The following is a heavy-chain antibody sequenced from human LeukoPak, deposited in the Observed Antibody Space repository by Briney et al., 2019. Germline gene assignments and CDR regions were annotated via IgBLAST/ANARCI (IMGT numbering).Heavy chain of an antibody. D-gene: IGHD5-18*01. CDR3: VRVGYRYVINDWSRTGLGAYPTKYYYHMDV. J-gene: IGHJ6*03. CDR2: INPSGST. Sequence: PSETLSLTCAVYGGSFSDYYWGWIRQPPRKGLEWIGEINPSGSTNYSPSLKSRVTISVDTSKNQFSLKLSSVAAADTAVYFCVRVGYRYVINDWSRTGLGAYPTKYYYHMDVWDKGATVTVSS. CDR1: GGSFSDYY. V-gene: IGHV4-34*01.